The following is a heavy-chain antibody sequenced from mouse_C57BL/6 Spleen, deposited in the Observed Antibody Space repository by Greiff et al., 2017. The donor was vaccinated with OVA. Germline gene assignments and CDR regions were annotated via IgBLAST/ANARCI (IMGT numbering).Heavy chain of an antibody. J-gene: IGHJ1*03. D-gene: IGHD2-1*01. Sequence: VHLVESGPGLVAPSQSLSITCTVSGFSLTSYAISWVRQPPGKGLEWLGVIWTGGGTNYNSALKSRLSISKDNSKSQVFLKMNSLQTDDTARYYCARNFYGKDYWYFDVWGTGTTVTVSS. CDR2: IWTGGGT. V-gene: IGHV2-9-1*01. CDR1: GFSLTSYA. CDR3: ARNFYGKDYWYFDV.